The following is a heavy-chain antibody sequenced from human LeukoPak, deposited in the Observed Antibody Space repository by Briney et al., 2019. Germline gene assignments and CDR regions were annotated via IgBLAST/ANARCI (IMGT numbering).Heavy chain of an antibody. V-gene: IGHV3-30-3*01. CDR3: VRGSVTYSGGYFQH. J-gene: IGHJ1*01. D-gene: IGHD1-26*01. CDR1: GFTFSSYV. Sequence: GGSLRLSCAASGFTFSSYVMHWVRQAPGKGLKWVALITYDGSNKYYADSVKGRFTISRDNSKNTLDLQMNTLRAEDTAVYYCVRGSVTYSGGYFQHWGQGTLVTVSS. CDR2: ITYDGSNK.